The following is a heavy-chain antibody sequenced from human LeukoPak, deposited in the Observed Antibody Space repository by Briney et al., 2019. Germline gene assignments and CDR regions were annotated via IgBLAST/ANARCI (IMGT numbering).Heavy chain of an antibody. CDR1: GYTFTGYY. Sequence: ASVKVSCEASGYTFTGYYMHWVRQAPGQGLEWMGWINPNSGGTNYAQKFQGRVTMTRDTSISTAYMELSRLRSDDTAVYYCAREVSYGAGFDYWGQGTLVTVSS. CDR2: INPNSGGT. V-gene: IGHV1-2*02. D-gene: IGHD3-10*01. CDR3: AREVSYGAGFDY. J-gene: IGHJ4*02.